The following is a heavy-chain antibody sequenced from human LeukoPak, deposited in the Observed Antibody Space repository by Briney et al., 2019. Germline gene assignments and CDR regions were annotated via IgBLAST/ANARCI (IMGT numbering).Heavy chain of an antibody. J-gene: IGHJ3*01. CDR1: GFTFKSHA. V-gene: IGHV3-23*01. CDR2: TSGSGGSK. CDR3: AKFPSYDSSGHDGFDV. Sequence: AGGSLRLSCAASGFTFKSHAMRWVRQAPGKGLEWVSATSGSGGSKFYADSVKGRFTISRDNSKDTLYLQMNSLRAEDTAIYYCAKFPSYDSSGHDGFDVWGQGTRVTVSS. D-gene: IGHD3-22*01.